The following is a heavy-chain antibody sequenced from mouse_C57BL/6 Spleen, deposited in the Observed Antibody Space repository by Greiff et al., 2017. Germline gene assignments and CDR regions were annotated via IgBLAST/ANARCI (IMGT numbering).Heavy chain of an antibody. V-gene: IGHV2-5*01. D-gene: IGHD4-1*01. Sequence: QVQLQQSGPGLVQPSQSLSITCTVSGFSLTSYGVHWVRQSPGKGLEWLGVIWRGGSTDYNAAFMSRLSITKDNSKSQVFLKMNRLQADDTAIYYCAKNGAGTGYFDYWGQGTTLTVSS. CDR1: GFSLTSYG. J-gene: IGHJ2*01. CDR3: AKNGAGTGYFDY. CDR2: IWRGGST.